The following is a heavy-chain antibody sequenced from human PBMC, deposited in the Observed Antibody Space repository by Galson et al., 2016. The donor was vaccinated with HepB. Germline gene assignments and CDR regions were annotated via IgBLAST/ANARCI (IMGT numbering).Heavy chain of an antibody. CDR1: GFTFSSYW. Sequence: SLRLSCAASGFTFSSYWMHWVRHVPGKGLVWVSRINSDGSSTSYADSVKGRFTISRDNAKNSLYVQMNSLSAEDTAVYYCARFSGRYNGDFDYWGQGTLVTVSS. D-gene: IGHD1-26*01. CDR3: ARFSGRYNGDFDY. V-gene: IGHV3-74*01. CDR2: INSDGSST. J-gene: IGHJ4*02.